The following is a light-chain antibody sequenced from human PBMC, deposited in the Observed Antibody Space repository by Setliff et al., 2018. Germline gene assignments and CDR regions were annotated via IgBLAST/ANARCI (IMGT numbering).Light chain of an antibody. CDR1: SNDVGGYNY. CDR3: SSYTSSSTYV. Sequence: QSVLTQPRSVSGSPGQSVTISCTGTSNDVGGYNYVSWYQQHPGKAPKLMIFEVSNRPSGVSNRFSGSKSGNTASLTISGLQAEDEADYYCSSYTSSSTYVFGGGTKVT. CDR2: EVS. J-gene: IGLJ1*01. V-gene: IGLV2-14*01.